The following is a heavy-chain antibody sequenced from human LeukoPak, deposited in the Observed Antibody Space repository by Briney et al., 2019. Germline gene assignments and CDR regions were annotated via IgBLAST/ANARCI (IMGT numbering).Heavy chain of an antibody. CDR1: GYIFTSYW. V-gene: IGHV5-51*01. Sequence: LGESLKISCKGSGYIFTSYWIAWVRQMPGKGLEWMGIIYPGDSDTRYSPSFQGQVTISADKSISTAYLQWSGLKASDTAMYYCARDTDLRGYSYGGIDYWGQGTLLTVSS. CDR2: IYPGDSDT. D-gene: IGHD5-12*01. J-gene: IGHJ4*02. CDR3: ARDTDLRGYSYGGIDY.